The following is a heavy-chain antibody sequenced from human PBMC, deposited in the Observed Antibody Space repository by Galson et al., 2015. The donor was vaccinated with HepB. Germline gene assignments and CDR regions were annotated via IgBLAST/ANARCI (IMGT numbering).Heavy chain of an antibody. CDR2: R. J-gene: IGHJ4*02. D-gene: IGHD6-13*01. V-gene: IGHV3-33*01. Sequence: SLRLSCAVSGFNFSQYVMHWVRQAPDKGLQCVPFRDSVKGRFTISRDIYKNTLYLQISSLRDEDTATYYCARSPTAAAFFDFWGQGTLLTVSS. CDR1: GFNFSQYV. CDR3: ARSPTAAAFFDF.